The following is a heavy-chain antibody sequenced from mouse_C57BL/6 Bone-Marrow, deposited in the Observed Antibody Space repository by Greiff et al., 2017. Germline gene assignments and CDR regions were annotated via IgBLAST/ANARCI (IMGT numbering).Heavy chain of an antibody. V-gene: IGHV5-4*01. D-gene: IGHD1-1*01. CDR3: ARDGHYYGSSPWFAY. J-gene: IGHJ3*01. CDR1: GFTFSSSA. CDR2: ISDGGSYT. Sequence: DVKLVESGGGLVKPGGSLKLSCAASGFTFSSSAMSWVRQTPEKRLEWVATISDGGSYTSYPDNVKGRFTISRDNAKHNLYLQMTHLKSEYTPLYYCARDGHYYGSSPWFAYWGQGTLVTVSA.